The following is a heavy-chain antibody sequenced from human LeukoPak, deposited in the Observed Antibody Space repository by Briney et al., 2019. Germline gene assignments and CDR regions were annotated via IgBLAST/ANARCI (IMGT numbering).Heavy chain of an antibody. CDR3: AKDSGIAVAGIFDY. V-gene: IGHV3-33*06. CDR1: GFTFSSYG. J-gene: IGHJ4*02. CDR2: IWYDGSNK. D-gene: IGHD6-19*01. Sequence: PGRSLRLSCAASGFTFSSYGMHWVRQAPGKGLEWVAVIWYDGSNKYYADSVKGRFTISRDNSKNTLYLQMNSLRAEDTAVYYCAKDSGIAVAGIFDYWGQGTLVTVSS.